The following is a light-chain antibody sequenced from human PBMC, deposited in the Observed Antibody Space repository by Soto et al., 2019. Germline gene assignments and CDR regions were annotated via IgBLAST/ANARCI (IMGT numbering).Light chain of an antibody. Sequence: QSVLTQPASVSGSPGQSITISCTGTSSDVGAYNYVSWYRQHPGKAPKLMIYEVSNRPSGISNRFSGSKSGNTASLTISGLQAEDEADYYCSSYTQFSTLVFGGGTQLTVL. V-gene: IGLV2-14*01. CDR2: EVS. CDR3: SSYTQFSTLV. CDR1: SSDVGAYNY. J-gene: IGLJ7*01.